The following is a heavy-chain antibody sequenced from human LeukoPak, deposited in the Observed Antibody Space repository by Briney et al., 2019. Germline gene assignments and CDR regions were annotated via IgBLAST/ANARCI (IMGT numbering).Heavy chain of an antibody. CDR3: ARDRRGYSSGWLDY. CDR1: GYTFTSYG. Sequence: GASVKVSCKASGYTFTSYGISWVRQAPGQGLEWMGWINPNSGGTNYAQKFQGRVTMTRDTSISTAYMELSRLRSDDTAVYYCARDRRGYSSGWLDYWGQGTLVTVSS. V-gene: IGHV1-2*02. D-gene: IGHD6-19*01. CDR2: INPNSGGT. J-gene: IGHJ4*02.